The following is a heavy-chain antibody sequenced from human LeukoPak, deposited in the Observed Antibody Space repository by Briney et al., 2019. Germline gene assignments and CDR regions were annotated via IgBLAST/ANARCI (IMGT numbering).Heavy chain of an antibody. CDR2: INHSGST. Sequence: SETLSLTCAVYGGSFSGYYWSWIRQPPGKGLEWIGEINHSGSTNYNPSLKSRVTISVDTSKNQFSLKLSSVTAADTAVYYCARATWNMAARPTNWFDPWGQGTLVTVSS. CDR1: GGSFSGYY. V-gene: IGHV4-34*01. CDR3: ARATWNMAARPTNWFDP. D-gene: IGHD6-6*01. J-gene: IGHJ5*02.